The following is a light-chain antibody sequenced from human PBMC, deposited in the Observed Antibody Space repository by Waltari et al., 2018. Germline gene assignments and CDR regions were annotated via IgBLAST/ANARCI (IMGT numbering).Light chain of an antibody. J-gene: IGLJ2*01. Sequence: QSALTQPASVSGSPGQSITISCTGTTSDVGGYDYVSWYQQHPGKAPKLIIYEVTNRPSGVSNRFAGSKSGNTASLTISGLQAEDEADYSCSSYSSSSTDVIFGGGTTLTVL. V-gene: IGLV2-14*01. CDR1: TSDVGGYDY. CDR3: SSYSSSSTDVI. CDR2: EVT.